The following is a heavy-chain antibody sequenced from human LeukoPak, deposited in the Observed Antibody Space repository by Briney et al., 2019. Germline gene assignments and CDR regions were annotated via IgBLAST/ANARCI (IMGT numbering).Heavy chain of an antibody. D-gene: IGHD6-13*01. V-gene: IGHV4-59*08. CDR2: IYYSGST. CDR3: ARLIRVAAAGYFDY. Sequence: SETLSLTCTVSGGSISSYYWSWIRQPPGKGLEWIGYIYYSGSTNYNPSLKSRVTISADTSKNQFSLKLSSVTAADTAVYYCARLIRVAAAGYFDYWGQGTLVTVSS. CDR1: GGSISSYY. J-gene: IGHJ4*02.